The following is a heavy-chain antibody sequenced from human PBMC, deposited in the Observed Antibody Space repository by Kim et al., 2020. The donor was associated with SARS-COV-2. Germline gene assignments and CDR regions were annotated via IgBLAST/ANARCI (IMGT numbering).Heavy chain of an antibody. V-gene: IGHV3-23*01. J-gene: IGHJ4*02. D-gene: IGHD6-13*01. Sequence: ADAVKGRFTISRDNSKSTLYLQMNSLRAEDTAVYYCAKDRYGSSWYPFDYWGQGTLVTVSS. CDR3: AKDRYGSSWYPFDY.